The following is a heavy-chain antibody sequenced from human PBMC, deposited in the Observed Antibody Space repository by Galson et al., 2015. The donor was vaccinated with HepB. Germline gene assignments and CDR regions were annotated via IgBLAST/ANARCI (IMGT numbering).Heavy chain of an antibody. CDR1: GFTFSDYY. Sequence: SLRLSCAASGFTFSDYYMSWIRQAPGKGLEWVSYISSSSSYTNYADSVKGRFTISRNNAKNSLYLQMNSLRAEDTAVYYCARDIGSYYMPGEYNWFDPWGQGTLVTVSS. V-gene: IGHV3-11*05. CDR2: ISSSSSYT. CDR3: ARDIGSYYMPGEYNWFDP. J-gene: IGHJ5*02. D-gene: IGHD1-26*01.